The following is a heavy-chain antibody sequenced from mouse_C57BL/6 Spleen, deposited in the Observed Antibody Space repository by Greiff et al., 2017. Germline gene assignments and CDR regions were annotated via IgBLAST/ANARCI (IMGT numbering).Heavy chain of an antibody. J-gene: IGHJ4*01. CDR3: ARPHYDYVHAMDY. D-gene: IGHD2-4*01. V-gene: IGHV5-9*01. CDR2: ISGGGGNT. CDR1: GFTFSSYT. Sequence: EVQGVESGGGLVKPGGSLKLSCAASGFTFSSYTMSWVRQTPEKRLEWVATISGGGGNTYYPDSVKGRFTISRDNAKNTLYLQMSSLRSEDTALYYCARPHYDYVHAMDYWGQGTSVTVSS.